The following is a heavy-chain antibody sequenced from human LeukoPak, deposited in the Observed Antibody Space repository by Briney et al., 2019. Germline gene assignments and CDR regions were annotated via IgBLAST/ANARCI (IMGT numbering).Heavy chain of an antibody. V-gene: IGHV3-30*02. J-gene: IGHJ3*02. D-gene: IGHD1-26*01. Sequence: PGGSLRLSCAASGFTFSSYGMHWVRQAPGKGLEWVAFIRYDGSNKYYADSVKGRFTISRDNSKNTLYLQMNSLRAEDTAVYYCALNNREPGAFDIWGQGTMVTVSS. CDR3: ALNNREPGAFDI. CDR1: GFTFSSYG. CDR2: IRYDGSNK.